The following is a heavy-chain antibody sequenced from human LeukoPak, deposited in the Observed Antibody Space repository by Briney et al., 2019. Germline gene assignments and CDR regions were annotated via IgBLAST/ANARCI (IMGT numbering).Heavy chain of an antibody. Sequence: SETLSLTCTVSGGSISSYYWSWIRQPPGKGLEWIGYIYYSGSTNYNPSLKSQVTISVDTSKNQFSLKLSSVTAADTAVYYCPRAPQGTADYYGMDVWGQGTTVTVTS. J-gene: IGHJ6*02. V-gene: IGHV4-59*01. CDR3: PRAPQGTADYYGMDV. CDR1: GGSISSYY. CDR2: IYYSGST. D-gene: IGHD1/OR15-1a*01.